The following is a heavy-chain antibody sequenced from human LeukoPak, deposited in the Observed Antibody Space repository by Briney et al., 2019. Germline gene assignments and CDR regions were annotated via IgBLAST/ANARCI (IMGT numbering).Heavy chain of an antibody. CDR3: ARLRITMIVVVIVNYFDY. Sequence: PSETLSLTCTVSGGSISSRSYYWGWIRQPPGKGLEWIGSIYYSGSTYYNPSLKSRVTISVDTSKNQFSLKLSSVTAADTAVYYCARLRITMIVVVIVNYFDYWGQGTLVTVSS. V-gene: IGHV4-39*01. CDR2: IYYSGST. J-gene: IGHJ4*02. CDR1: GGSISSRSYY. D-gene: IGHD3-22*01.